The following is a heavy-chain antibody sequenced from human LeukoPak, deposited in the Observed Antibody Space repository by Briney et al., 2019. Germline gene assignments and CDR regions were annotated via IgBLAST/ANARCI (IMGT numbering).Heavy chain of an antibody. Sequence: PGGSLRLSCAASGFTFSSYSMNWVRQAPGKGLEWVSSISSSSSYIYYADSVKGRFTISRDNAKNSLYLQMNGLRAEDTAVYYCARDESGIAVAGTLDHWGQGTLVTVSS. V-gene: IGHV3-21*01. J-gene: IGHJ4*02. CDR1: GFTFSSYS. CDR3: ARDESGIAVAGTLDH. D-gene: IGHD6-19*01. CDR2: ISSSSSYI.